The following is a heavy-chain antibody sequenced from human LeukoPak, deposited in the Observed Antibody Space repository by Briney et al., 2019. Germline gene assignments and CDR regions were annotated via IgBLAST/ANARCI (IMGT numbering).Heavy chain of an antibody. CDR2: IIPIFGTA. CDR1: GYTFTNYG. J-gene: IGHJ6*03. CDR3: ARARGYYDSSGYYYYYYMDV. Sequence: ASVKVSCKASGYTFTNYGISWVRQAPGQGLEWMGGIIPIFGTANYAQKFQGRVTITADKSTSTAYMELSSLRSEDTAVYYCARARGYYDSSGYYYYYYMDVWGKGTTVTVSS. V-gene: IGHV1-69*06. D-gene: IGHD3-22*01.